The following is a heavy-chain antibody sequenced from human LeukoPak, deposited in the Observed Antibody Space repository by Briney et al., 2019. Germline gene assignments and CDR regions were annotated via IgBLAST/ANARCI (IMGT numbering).Heavy chain of an antibody. V-gene: IGHV4-34*01. CDR3: ARGRGAVAGTVLIDY. D-gene: IGHD6-19*01. J-gene: IGHJ4*02. CDR2: INHSGST. CDR1: GGSFRGYY. Sequence: PSETLSLTCAVYGGSFRGYYWSWIRQPPGKGREGIGEINHSGSTNYNPSLKSRVTISVDMSKNQVSLKLSSVTAADTAVYYCARGRGAVAGTVLIDYWGEGTLVRV.